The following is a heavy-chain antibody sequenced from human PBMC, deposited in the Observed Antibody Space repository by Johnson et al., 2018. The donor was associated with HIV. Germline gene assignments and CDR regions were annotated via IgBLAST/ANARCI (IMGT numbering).Heavy chain of an antibody. CDR2: IWYDGSNK. CDR3: ASARGGEGSWSYAFDI. D-gene: IGHD3-10*01. V-gene: IGHV3-33*08. CDR1: GFTFDDYG. Sequence: QVQLVESGGGVVRPGRSLRLSCAASGFTFDDYGMTWVRQPPGKGLEWVAVIWYDGSNKYYADSVKGRFTISRDNSKNTLYLQMNSLRAEDTAVYYCASARGGEGSWSYAFDIWGQGTMVTVSS. J-gene: IGHJ3*02.